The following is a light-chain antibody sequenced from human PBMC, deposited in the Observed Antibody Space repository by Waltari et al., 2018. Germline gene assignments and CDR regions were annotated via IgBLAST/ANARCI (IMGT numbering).Light chain of an antibody. CDR1: PSLLHNNGYNY. V-gene: IGKV2-28*01. J-gene: IGKJ1*01. Sequence: DIVMTQSPLSLPVTPGESASIPCRSSPSLLHNNGYNYLAWYLLRPGQSPQLLICLGSDRASGVPDRFSGSGSDTDFTLKISRVEAEDFGVYYCMQALQTPRTFGQGTKVEIK. CDR3: MQALQTPRT. CDR2: LGS.